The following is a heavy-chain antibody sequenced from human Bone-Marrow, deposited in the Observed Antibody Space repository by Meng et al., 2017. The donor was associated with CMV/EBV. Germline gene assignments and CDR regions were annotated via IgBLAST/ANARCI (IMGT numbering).Heavy chain of an antibody. CDR1: GGTFSSYA. Sequence: ASVKVSCKASGGTFSSYAISWVRQAPGQGLEWMGWINTNTGNPTYAQGFTGRFVFSLDTSVSTAYVQICSLKAEDKAVYYCARGQRSHYSSSSYMDVWGQGTTVTVSS. CDR2: INTNTGNP. D-gene: IGHD6-6*01. CDR3: ARGQRSHYSSSSYMDV. V-gene: IGHV7-4-1*01. J-gene: IGHJ6*02.